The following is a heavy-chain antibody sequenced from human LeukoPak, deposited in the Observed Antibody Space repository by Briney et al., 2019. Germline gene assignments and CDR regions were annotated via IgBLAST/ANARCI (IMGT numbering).Heavy chain of an antibody. Sequence: GGSLRLSCAASGFTFSSYSMNWVRQAPGKGLEWVSSISSSSSYIYYADSVKGRLTISRDNAKNSLYLQMNSLRAEDTAVYYCARVTYYYDSSGYYHWGQGTLVTVSS. CDR2: ISSSSSYI. V-gene: IGHV3-21*01. CDR1: GFTFSSYS. D-gene: IGHD3-22*01. J-gene: IGHJ5*02. CDR3: ARVTYYYDSSGYYH.